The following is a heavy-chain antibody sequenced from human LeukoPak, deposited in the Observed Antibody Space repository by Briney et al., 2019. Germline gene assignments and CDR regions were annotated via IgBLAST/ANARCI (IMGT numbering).Heavy chain of an antibody. J-gene: IGHJ4*02. CDR1: GYTFTSYG. Sequence: GASVKVSCKPCGYTFTSYGISWVRQAPGQGLDWMGWISAYNGNTNDAQKLQGRVTMTTNTSTSTAYMELGSLRSDDTAVYYCARGQKWSDDPYYFDYWGQGTLVTVSS. CDR2: ISAYNGNT. CDR3: ARGQKWSDDPYYFDY. V-gene: IGHV1-18*01. D-gene: IGHD3-3*01.